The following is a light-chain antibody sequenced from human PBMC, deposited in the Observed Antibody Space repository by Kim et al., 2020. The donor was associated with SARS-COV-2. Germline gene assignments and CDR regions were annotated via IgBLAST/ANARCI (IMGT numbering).Light chain of an antibody. CDR2: KAS. CDR3: LQYTTYLWT. Sequence: ASVGDRVTLTCRASQTISGWLAWYQQKPGKAPKLLIYKASNLERGVPSRFSGNGSGTEFTLTISSLQPEDFATYYCLQYTTYLWTFGQGTKVDIK. J-gene: IGKJ1*01. CDR1: QTISGW. V-gene: IGKV1-5*03.